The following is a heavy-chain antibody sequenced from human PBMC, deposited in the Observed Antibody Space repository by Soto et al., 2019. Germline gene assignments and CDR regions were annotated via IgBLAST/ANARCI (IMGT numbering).Heavy chain of an antibody. J-gene: IGHJ4*02. CDR2: ISYDGSNK. D-gene: IGHD3-10*01. CDR3: ARDRRFGELVGYYFDY. CDR1: GFTFSSYA. Sequence: QVQLVESGGGVVQPGRSLRLSCAASGFTFSSYAMHWVRQAPGKGLEWVAVISYDGSNKYYADSVKGRFTISRDNSKNTLYLQMNSLRAEDTAMYYCARDRRFGELVGYYFDYWGQGTLVTVSS. V-gene: IGHV3-30-3*01.